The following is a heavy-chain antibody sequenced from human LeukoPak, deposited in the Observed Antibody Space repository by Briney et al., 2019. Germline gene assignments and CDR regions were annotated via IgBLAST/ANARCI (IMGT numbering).Heavy chain of an antibody. CDR3: ARVGVVVITYTFDY. CDR1: GCTFTGYY. J-gene: IGHJ4*02. Sequence: ASVKVSCKASGCTFTGYYMHWVRQAPGQGLEWMGWINPNSGGTNYAQKFQGRVTMTRDTSISTAYMELSRLRSDDTAVYYCARVGVVVITYTFDYWGQGTLVTVSS. D-gene: IGHD3-22*01. V-gene: IGHV1-2*02. CDR2: INPNSGGT.